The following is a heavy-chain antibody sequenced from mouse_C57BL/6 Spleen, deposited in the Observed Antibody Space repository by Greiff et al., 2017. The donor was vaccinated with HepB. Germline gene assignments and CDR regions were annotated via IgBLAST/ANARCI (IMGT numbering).Heavy chain of an antibody. D-gene: IGHD2-5*01. CDR3: ARGEDLAYSNLAWFAY. Sequence: QVQLQQPGAELVMPGASVKLSCKASGYTFTSYWMHWVKQRPGQGLEWIGEIDPSDSYTNYNQKFKGKSTLTVDKSSSTAYMQLSRLTSEDSAVYYCARGEDLAYSNLAWFAYWGQGTLVTVSA. V-gene: IGHV1-69*01. CDR2: IDPSDSYT. CDR1: GYTFTSYW. J-gene: IGHJ3*01.